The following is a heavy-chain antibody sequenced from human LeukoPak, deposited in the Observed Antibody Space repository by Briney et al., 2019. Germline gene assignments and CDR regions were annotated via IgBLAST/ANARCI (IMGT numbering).Heavy chain of an antibody. CDR3: ARDGVGATDY. CDR2: ISAGADST. V-gene: IGHV3-23*01. Sequence: GGSLRLSCAASTFTFSSYAMSWVRQAPGKGLEWVSAISAGADSTYYADSVQGRFTISRDNAKNSLYLQMNSLRGEDTAVYYCARDGVGATDYWGQGTLVTVSS. D-gene: IGHD1-26*01. J-gene: IGHJ4*02. CDR1: TFTFSSYA.